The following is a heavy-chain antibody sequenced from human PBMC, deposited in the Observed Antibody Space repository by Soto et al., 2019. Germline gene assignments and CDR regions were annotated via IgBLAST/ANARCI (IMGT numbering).Heavy chain of an antibody. CDR3: ARGSMATTSLSSNWRGTFDY. CDR2: IYYSGST. J-gene: IGHJ4*02. CDR1: GGSISSSSYY. Sequence: QLQLQESGPGLVKPSETLSLTCTVSGGSISSSSYYWGWIRQPPGKGLEWIGSIYYSGSTYYNPSLKSRVTISVDTSKNQFSLKLSSVTAADTAVYYCARGSMATTSLSSNWRGTFDYWGQGTLVTVSS. V-gene: IGHV4-39*01. D-gene: IGHD1-1*01.